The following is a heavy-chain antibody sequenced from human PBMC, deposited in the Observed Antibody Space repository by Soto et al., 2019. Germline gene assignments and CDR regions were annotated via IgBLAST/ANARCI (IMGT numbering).Heavy chain of an antibody. D-gene: IGHD3-10*01. CDR1: GDTFTNFG. V-gene: IGHV1-18*01. CDR3: ARVLRGVVNWFDP. J-gene: IGHJ5*02. CDR2: IATYNSNK. Sequence: HLVQSGPEVKKPGASVTVSCKTSGDTFTNFGLSWVRQAPVQGLEWMGWIATYNSNKNYAQKFQGRLTLTTDTSTSTGYMELKSLEYDDTAVYYCARVLRGVVNWFDPLGQGTLVTVSS.